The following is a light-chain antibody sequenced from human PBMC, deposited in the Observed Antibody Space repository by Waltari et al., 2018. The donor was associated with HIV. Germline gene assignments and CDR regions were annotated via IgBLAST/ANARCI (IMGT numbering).Light chain of an antibody. CDR1: SSNIGSNR. J-gene: IGLJ2*01. V-gene: IGLV1-51*01. CDR3: CSYAGTYTFVV. CDR2: DNN. Sequence: QSVLTQPPSVSAAPGQKVTISCSGSSSNIGSNRVSWYQQLPGTAPKLLIYDNNNRPSGIPDRFSGSKSGNTASLTISGLQAEDEADYYCCSYAGTYTFVVFGGGTKLTVL.